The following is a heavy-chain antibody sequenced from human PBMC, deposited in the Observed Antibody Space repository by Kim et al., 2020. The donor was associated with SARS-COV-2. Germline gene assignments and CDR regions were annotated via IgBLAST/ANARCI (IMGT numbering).Heavy chain of an antibody. CDR1: GFTFSSYG. V-gene: IGHV3-33*01. Sequence: GGSLRLSWAASGFTFSSYGIHWVRQAPGKGLEWVAVIWYDGSNKYYADSVKGRFTISRDNSKNTLYLQMNSLRAEDTAVYYCAGTMVRGVIITGYYYYG. D-gene: IGHD3-10*01. CDR2: IWYDGSNK. CDR3: AGTMVRGVIITGYYYYG. J-gene: IGHJ6*01.